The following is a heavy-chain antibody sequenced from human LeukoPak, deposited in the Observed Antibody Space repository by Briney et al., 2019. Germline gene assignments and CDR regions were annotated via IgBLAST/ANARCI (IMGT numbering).Heavy chain of an antibody. Sequence: PSQTLSLTCAISGDSVSSNSAAWNWIRQSPSRGLEWLGRTYYRSKWYNDYAVSVKSRITINPDTSKNQFSLKLSSVTAADTAVYYCARLSVYGYSGYDRHFYMDVWGKGTTVTVSS. CDR1: GDSVSSNSAA. CDR2: TYYRSKWYN. CDR3: ARLSVYGYSGYDRHFYMDV. J-gene: IGHJ6*03. D-gene: IGHD5-12*01. V-gene: IGHV6-1*01.